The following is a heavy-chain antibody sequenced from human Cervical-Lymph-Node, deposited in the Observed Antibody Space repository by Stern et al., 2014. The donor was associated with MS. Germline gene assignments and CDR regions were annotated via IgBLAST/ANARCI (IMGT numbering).Heavy chain of an antibody. J-gene: IGHJ4*02. CDR1: GFSLNTSGMC. D-gene: IGHD3-10*01. CDR3: ARSFLARGANLDY. V-gene: IGHV2-70*15. CDR2: IDWDDDK. Sequence: QVTLRESGPALVKPTQTLTLTCTFSGFSLNTSGMCMSWFRQPPGKALEWLARIDWDDDKYYNTSLRTRLTISKDTSNNQVVLSMTNMAPVDTAIYYCARSFLARGANLDYWGQGTVVSVS.